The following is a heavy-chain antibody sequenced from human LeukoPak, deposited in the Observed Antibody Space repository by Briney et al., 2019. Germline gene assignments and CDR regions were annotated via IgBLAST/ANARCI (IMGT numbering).Heavy chain of an antibody. CDR2: IYHSGST. Sequence: PSETPSLTCTVSGGSISSGGYYWSWIRQPPGKGLEWIGYIYHSGSTYYNPSLKSRVTISVDRSKNQFSLKLSSVTAADTAVYYCSTVTTYYFDYWGQGTLVTVSS. V-gene: IGHV4-30-2*01. D-gene: IGHD4-11*01. CDR1: GGSISSGGYY. CDR3: STVTTYYFDY. J-gene: IGHJ4*02.